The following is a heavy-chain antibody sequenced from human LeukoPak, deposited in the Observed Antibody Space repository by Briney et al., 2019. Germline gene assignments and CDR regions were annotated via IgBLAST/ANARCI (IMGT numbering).Heavy chain of an antibody. J-gene: IGHJ4*02. D-gene: IGHD3-22*01. CDR2: LRSKSKSYAT. Sequence: GGSLRLSCAASGFAFSGSAIHWVRQAAGKGLGWVGRLRSKSKSYATVYGASVRGRFNISREDSKNTAYLEMNSLKTEDTAVYYCTRQNLDNYDEAFDSWGQGTLVTVSS. V-gene: IGHV3-73*01. CDR3: TRQNLDNYDEAFDS. CDR1: GFAFSGSA.